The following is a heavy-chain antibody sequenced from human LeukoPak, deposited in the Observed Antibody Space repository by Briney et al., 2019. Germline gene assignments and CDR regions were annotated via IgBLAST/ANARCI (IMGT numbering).Heavy chain of an antibody. V-gene: IGHV4-39*07. CDR1: GGSISSTSYY. CDR2: ISYSGTT. Sequence: SETLSLTCTVSGGSISSTSYYWGWIRQPPGKGLEWIGSISYSGTTYYNLSLKSRVTISVDTSKNQFSLKLSSVTAADTAVYYCASTKFSSSSFFDPWGQGTLVTVSS. D-gene: IGHD6-13*01. CDR3: ASTKFSSSSFFDP. J-gene: IGHJ5*02.